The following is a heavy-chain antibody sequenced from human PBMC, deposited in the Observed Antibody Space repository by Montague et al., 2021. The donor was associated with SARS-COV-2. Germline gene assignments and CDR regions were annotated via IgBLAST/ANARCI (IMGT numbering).Heavy chain of an antibody. D-gene: IGHD5-12*01. J-gene: IGHJ4*02. CDR3: ARHGWGPLRLLRPFDY. CDR1: GGSISSSTYY. V-gene: IGHV4-39*01. CDR2: IYYSGST. Sequence: SETRSLTCTVSGGSISSSTYYWGWLRPPPGKGLEWIGSIYYSGSTYYNPSLKSRVTISVDTSQNQFSLTLSSVTAADTAVYYCARHGWGPLRLLRPFDYWGQGTLVTVSS.